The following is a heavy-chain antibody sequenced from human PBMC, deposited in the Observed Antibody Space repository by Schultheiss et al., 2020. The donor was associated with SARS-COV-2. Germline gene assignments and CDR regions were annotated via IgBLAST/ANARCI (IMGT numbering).Heavy chain of an antibody. CDR1: GFIFDDYA. CDR3: ARDKTFDY. V-gene: IGHV3-66*01. Sequence: GGSLRLSCAASGFIFDDYAMHWVRQAPGKGLEWVSVIFRGGNTYYADSVKGRFTISRDSSKNTLYLQMNSLRVDDTAVYYCARDKTFDYWGQGTLVTVSS. CDR2: IFRGGNT. J-gene: IGHJ4*02.